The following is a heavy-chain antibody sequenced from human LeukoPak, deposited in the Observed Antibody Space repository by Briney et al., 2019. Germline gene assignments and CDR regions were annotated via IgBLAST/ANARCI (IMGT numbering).Heavy chain of an antibody. V-gene: IGHV4-4*01. CDR1: GGSISSSNW. J-gene: IGHJ4*02. D-gene: IGHD3/OR15-3a*01. Sequence: PSETLSLTCAVSGGSISSSNWWSWIRQPPGKGLEWIGEINHSGSTNYNPSLKSRVTISVDTSKNQFSLKLSSVTAADTAVYCCARGRKVDWLLSRKDTNHFDYWGQGTLVTVSS. CDR3: ARGRKVDWLLSRKDTNHFDY. CDR2: INHSGST.